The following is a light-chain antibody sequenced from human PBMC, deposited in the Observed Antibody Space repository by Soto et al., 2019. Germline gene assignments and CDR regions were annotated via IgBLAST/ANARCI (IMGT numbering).Light chain of an antibody. Sequence: EIVLTQSPGTLSLSPGERATPSCRSSQSVSSSYLAWYQQKPGQAPRLLIYDASNRATGIPDRFSGSGSGTDFTLTISRLEPEDFAVYYCQQYGNSPTFGQGTKVEIK. CDR2: DAS. CDR3: QQYGNSPT. V-gene: IGKV3-20*01. J-gene: IGKJ1*01. CDR1: QSVSSSY.